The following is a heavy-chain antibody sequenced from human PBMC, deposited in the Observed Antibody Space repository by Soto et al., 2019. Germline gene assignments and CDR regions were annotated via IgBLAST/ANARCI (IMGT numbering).Heavy chain of an antibody. CDR2: IWYDGSNK. CDR3: ARDLLFLDSSLYFDY. Sequence: QVQLVESGGGVVQPGRSLRLSCAASGFTFSSYGMHWVRQAPGKGLEWVAVIWYDGSNKYYADSVKGRFTISRDNSKNTLYLQMNSLRAEDTAVYYCARDLLFLDSSLYFDYWGQGTLVTVSS. V-gene: IGHV3-33*01. CDR1: GFTFSSYG. J-gene: IGHJ4*02. D-gene: IGHD6-6*01.